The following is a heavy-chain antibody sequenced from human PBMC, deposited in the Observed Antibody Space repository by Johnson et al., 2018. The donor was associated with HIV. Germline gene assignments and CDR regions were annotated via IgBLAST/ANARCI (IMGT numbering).Heavy chain of an antibody. D-gene: IGHD7-27*01. CDR1: GFTFSSYG. CDR2: IRYDGSNK. Sequence: QVQLVESGGGVVQPGGSLRLSCAASGFTFSSYGMNWVRQAPGKGLEWVAFIRYDGSNKYYADSVKGRFTISRDNYKNTLYLQMNSLRAEDTAVYYCARGGPATGGAFDIWGQGTMVTVSS. CDR3: ARGGPATGGAFDI. V-gene: IGHV3-30*02. J-gene: IGHJ3*02.